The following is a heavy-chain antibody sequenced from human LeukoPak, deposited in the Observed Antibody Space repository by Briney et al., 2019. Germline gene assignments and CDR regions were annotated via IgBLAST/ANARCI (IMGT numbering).Heavy chain of an antibody. Sequence: GGSLRLSCAASGFTFSSYSMNWVRQAPGKGLERVSSISSSSTYIYYADSVKGRFTISRDNANNSLYLQMNSLRAEDTAVYYCARGTGAGLVQAYYFDYWGQGTLVTVSS. CDR3: ARGTGAGLVQAYYFDY. D-gene: IGHD3/OR15-3a*01. CDR1: GFTFSSYS. CDR2: ISSSSTYI. V-gene: IGHV3-21*01. J-gene: IGHJ4*02.